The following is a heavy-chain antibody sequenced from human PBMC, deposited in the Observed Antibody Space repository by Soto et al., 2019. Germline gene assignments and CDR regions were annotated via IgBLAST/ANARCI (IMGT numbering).Heavy chain of an antibody. CDR1: GYSFTSYW. Sequence: PAESLKISCKGSGYSFTSYWIGWVRQMPGKGLEWMGIIYPGDSDTRYSPSFQGQVTISADKSISTAYLQWSSLKASDTAMYYCASTSHYYYYGKDVWGQGTTVTVSS. CDR3: ASTSHYYYYGKDV. CDR2: IYPGDSDT. V-gene: IGHV5-51*01. J-gene: IGHJ6*02.